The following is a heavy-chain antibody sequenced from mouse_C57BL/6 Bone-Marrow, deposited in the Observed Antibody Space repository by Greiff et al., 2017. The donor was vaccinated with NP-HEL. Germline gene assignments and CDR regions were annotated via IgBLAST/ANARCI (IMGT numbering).Heavy chain of an antibody. V-gene: IGHV2-4*01. CDR1: GFSLTSYG. CDR3: AENWRAYYKGYWYFDV. J-gene: IGHJ1*03. D-gene: IGHD2-12*01. Sequence: QVQLQQSGPGLVQPSQSLSITCTVSGFSLTSYGVHWVRQPPGQGLEWLGVIWSGGSTDYNAAFISRLSISKDNSKSQVFFKMNSLQADDTAIYYCAENWRAYYKGYWYFDVWGTGTTVTVSS. CDR2: IWSGGST.